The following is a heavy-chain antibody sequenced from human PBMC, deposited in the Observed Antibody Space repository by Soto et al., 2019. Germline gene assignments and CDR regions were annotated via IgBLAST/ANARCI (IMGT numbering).Heavy chain of an antibody. Sequence: QVQLVESGGGVVQPGRSLRLSCAASGFTFSSYGMHWVRQAPGKGLEWVAVISYDGSNKYYADSVKGRFTISRDNSKNTLYLQMNSLRAEDTAVYYCAKTYFSVCWFDPWGQGTLVTVSS. CDR3: AKTYFSVCWFDP. V-gene: IGHV3-30*18. CDR2: ISYDGSNK. CDR1: GFTFSSYG. J-gene: IGHJ5*02. D-gene: IGHD3-3*01.